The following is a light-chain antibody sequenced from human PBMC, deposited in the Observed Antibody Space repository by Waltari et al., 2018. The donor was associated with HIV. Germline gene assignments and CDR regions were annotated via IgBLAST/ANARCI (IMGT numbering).Light chain of an antibody. CDR1: QSVLYSSNNKNY. CDR2: WAS. V-gene: IGKV4-1*01. CDR3: QQYYSSPLT. J-gene: IGKJ4*01. Sequence: DIVMTQSPDSLTVSLGESATLNCKSSQSVLYSSNNKNYLAWYQQKPGQPPNLLIYWASTRESGVPDRFSGSGSGTDFTLTISTLQAEDVAVYYCQQYYSSPLTFGGGTKVEIK.